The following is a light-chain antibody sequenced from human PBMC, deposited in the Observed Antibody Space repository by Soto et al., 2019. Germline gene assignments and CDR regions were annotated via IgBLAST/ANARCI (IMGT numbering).Light chain of an antibody. CDR2: DTS. CDR3: LQYGSWYT. Sequence: ENVLTQSPGTLSVSPGDRATLSCRASQSISNLAWYQQKPRQAPRLVIYDTSSRATGIPDRFSGSGAGKDFPLTISRLEAEDVAVYYCLQYGSWYTFGQGTKLEIK. V-gene: IGKV3-20*01. J-gene: IGKJ2*01. CDR1: QSISN.